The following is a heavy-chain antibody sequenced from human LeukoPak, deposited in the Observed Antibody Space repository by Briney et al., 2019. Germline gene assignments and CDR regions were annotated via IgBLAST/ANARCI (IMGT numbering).Heavy chain of an antibody. J-gene: IGHJ4*02. CDR2: IYSGGST. CDR3: AREGDGYNPLGFDY. Sequence: QPGGSLRLSCAASGFTFSSYWMSWVRQAPGKGLEWVSVIYSGGSTYYADSVKGRFTISRDNSKNTLYLQMNSLRAEDTAVYYCAREGDGYNPLGFDYWGQGTLVTVSS. CDR1: GFTFSSYW. V-gene: IGHV3-66*01. D-gene: IGHD5-24*01.